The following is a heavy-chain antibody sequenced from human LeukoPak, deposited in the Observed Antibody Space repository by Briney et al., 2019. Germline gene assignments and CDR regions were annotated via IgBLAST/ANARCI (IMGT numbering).Heavy chain of an antibody. CDR2: IYWDDDK. D-gene: IGHD5-24*01. CDR3: AHRRDGYNSLDY. J-gene: IGHJ4*02. CDR1: GFSLSTSGVA. Sequence: SGPTLVKPTHTLTLTCTFSGFSLSTSGVAVGWIRQPPGKALEWLGLIYWDDDKRYSPSLKSALTITKDTSKNQVVLTMTNMDPVDTATYYCAHRRDGYNSLDYWGQGTLVTVSS. V-gene: IGHV2-5*02.